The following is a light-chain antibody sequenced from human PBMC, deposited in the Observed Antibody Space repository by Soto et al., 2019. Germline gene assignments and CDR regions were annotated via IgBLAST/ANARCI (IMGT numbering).Light chain of an antibody. CDR1: QSVNSNY. J-gene: IGKJ1*01. CDR3: QQYGTSPQT. V-gene: IGKV3-20*01. Sequence: EIVLTQSPATLSLSPGERATLSCRASQSVNSNYVAWYQHKPGQGPRLLFYGATHRATGIPDRISGSGSGTDFTLTISRLEPEYVAVYYCQQYGTSPQTFGQGTKVEI. CDR2: GAT.